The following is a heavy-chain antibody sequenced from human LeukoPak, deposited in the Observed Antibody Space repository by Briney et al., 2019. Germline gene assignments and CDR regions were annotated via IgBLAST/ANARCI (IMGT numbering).Heavy chain of an antibody. CDR2: ISGSGGST. D-gene: IGHD6-13*01. CDR3: AKDLSDSSSWYRRSYYYYGMDV. Sequence: GGSLRLSCAASGFTFSSYAMSWVRQAPGKGLEWVSAISGSGGSTYYADSVKGRFTISRDNSKNTLYLQMNSLRAEDTAVYYCAKDLSDSSSWYRRSYYYYGMDVWGQGTTVTVSS. CDR1: GFTFSSYA. V-gene: IGHV3-23*01. J-gene: IGHJ6*02.